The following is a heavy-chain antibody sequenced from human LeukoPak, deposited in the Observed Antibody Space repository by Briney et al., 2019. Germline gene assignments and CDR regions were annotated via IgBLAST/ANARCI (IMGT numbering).Heavy chain of an antibody. J-gene: IGHJ6*03. CDR3: AKDYVVAAAGHYYYYYYMDF. CDR2: IRYDGSNK. V-gene: IGHV3-30*02. D-gene: IGHD6-13*01. CDR1: GYTFTGYY. Sequence: KLSCKASGYTFTGYYMHWVRQAPGKGLGWGAVIRYDGSNKYYADSVKGRFTISRDNSKNTLYLQMNSLRAEDTAVYYCAKDYVVAAAGHYYYYYYMDFWGKGTTVTISS.